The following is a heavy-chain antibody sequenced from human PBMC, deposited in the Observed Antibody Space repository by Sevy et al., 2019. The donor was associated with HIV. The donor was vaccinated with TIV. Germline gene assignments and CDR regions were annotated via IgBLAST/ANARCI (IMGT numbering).Heavy chain of an antibody. CDR1: GFTLSSFW. V-gene: IGHV3-7*03. Sequence: GGSLRLSCAASGFTLSSFWMTWVRQAPGKGLEWVANIKEDGSDKNYLDSVKGRFTISRDNAKNSLYLQMNRLRAEDMVVNYCARDKNHYDRSVYYDAFDIWGQGTMVTVSS. D-gene: IGHD3-22*01. CDR2: IKEDGSDK. CDR3: ARDKNHYDRSVYYDAFDI. J-gene: IGHJ3*02.